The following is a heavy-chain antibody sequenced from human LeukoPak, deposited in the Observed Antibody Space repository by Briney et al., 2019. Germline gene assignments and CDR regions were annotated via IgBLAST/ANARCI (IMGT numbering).Heavy chain of an antibody. CDR1: GGTFSSYT. D-gene: IGHD4-11*01. Sequence: ASVKVSCKASGGTFSSYTISWVRQAPGQGPEWMGRIIPILGIANYAQKFQGRVTITADKSTSTAYMELSSLRSEDTAVYYCAGGSNYGKDYWGQGTLVTVSS. V-gene: IGHV1-69*02. J-gene: IGHJ4*02. CDR3: AGGSNYGKDY. CDR2: IIPILGIA.